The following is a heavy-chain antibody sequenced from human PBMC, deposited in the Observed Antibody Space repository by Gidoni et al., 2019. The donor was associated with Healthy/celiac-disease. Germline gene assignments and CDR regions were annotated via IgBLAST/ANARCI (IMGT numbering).Heavy chain of an antibody. V-gene: IGHV4-34*01. CDR1: GGSFSGYY. CDR3: ARGLSAGYDFWSGKQRWFDP. J-gene: IGHJ5*02. Sequence: QVQLQQWGAGLLKPSETLSLPCAVYGGSFSGYYCSWIRQPPGKGLEWIGEINHSGSTNYNPSLKSRVTISVDTSKNQFSLKLSSVTAADTAVYYCARGLSAGYDFWSGKQRWFDPWGQGTLVTVSS. CDR2: INHSGST. D-gene: IGHD3-3*01.